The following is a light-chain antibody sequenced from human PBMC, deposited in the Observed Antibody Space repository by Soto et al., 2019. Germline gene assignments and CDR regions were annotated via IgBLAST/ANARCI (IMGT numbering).Light chain of an antibody. CDR3: HEYNCYSPT. CDR2: KAS. J-gene: IGKJ1*01. CDR1: QSISTW. V-gene: IGKV1-5*03. Sequence: DIQMTQSPSTLSASVGDRVTITCRASQSISTWLAWYQQESGKAPKLLIHKASSLQSGAPSRFSGSGSGTDFPLTISSLDPDDFAAYYGHEYNCYSPTFGQGTRVEIK.